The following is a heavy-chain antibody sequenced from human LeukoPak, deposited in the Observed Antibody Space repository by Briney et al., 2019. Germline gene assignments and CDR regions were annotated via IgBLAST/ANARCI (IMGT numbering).Heavy chain of an antibody. V-gene: IGHV1-2*02. D-gene: IGHD6-13*01. CDR3: ARTHRAAGTTLLPY. CDR1: GYTFTDYY. J-gene: IGHJ4*02. Sequence: ASVKVSCKASGYTFTDYYIQWVRQAPGQGPEWMGWINPNGGGTNYALKFQGRVTMTRDTSISTAYMEVSRLRSDDTAVYYCARTHRAAGTTLLPYWGQGTLVSVSS. CDR2: INPNGGGT.